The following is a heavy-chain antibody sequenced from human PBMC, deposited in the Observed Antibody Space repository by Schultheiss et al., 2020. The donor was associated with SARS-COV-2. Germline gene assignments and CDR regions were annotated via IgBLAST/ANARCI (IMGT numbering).Heavy chain of an antibody. CDR3: AREDDYGDYRLSY. J-gene: IGHJ4*02. V-gene: IGHV3-7*03. Sequence: GGSLRLSCAASGFTFDDYAMHWVRQAPGKGLEWVANIKQDGSEIFYVDSVKGRFTISRDNAKNSLYLQMNSLRAEDTAVYYCAREDDYGDYRLSYWGQGTLVTVS. CDR1: GFTFDDYA. D-gene: IGHD4-17*01. CDR2: IKQDGSEI.